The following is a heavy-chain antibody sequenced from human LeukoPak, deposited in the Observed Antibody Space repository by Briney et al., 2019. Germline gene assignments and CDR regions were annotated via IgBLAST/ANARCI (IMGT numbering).Heavy chain of an antibody. CDR3: GSWEYSSGWRFDWFDP. J-gene: IGHJ5*02. CDR1: GFTVSSNY. CDR2: IYSGGST. D-gene: IGHD6-19*01. Sequence: GGSLRLSCVASGFTVSSNYMSWVRQAPGKGLEWVSVIYSGGSTYYADSVKGRFTISRDNSKNTLYLQMNSLRAEDTAVYYCGSWEYSSGWRFDWFDPWGQGTLVTVSS. V-gene: IGHV3-53*01.